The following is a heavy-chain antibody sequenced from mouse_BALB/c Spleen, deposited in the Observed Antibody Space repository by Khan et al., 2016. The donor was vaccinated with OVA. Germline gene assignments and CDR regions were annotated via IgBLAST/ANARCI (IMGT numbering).Heavy chain of an antibody. D-gene: IGHD1-1*01. J-gene: IGHJ3*01. Sequence: EDGAELAKPGASVKMSCKASDYTFTSYWMHWVKQRPGQGLEWIGYINPATDYTEYNQKFKNKATLTADKSSSTAYMQLSSLTSEDSAVYYCVNHGSSSAWFTYWGQGTPVTVSA. CDR2: INPATDYT. CDR1: DYTFTSYW. V-gene: IGHV1-7*01. CDR3: VNHGSSSAWFTY.